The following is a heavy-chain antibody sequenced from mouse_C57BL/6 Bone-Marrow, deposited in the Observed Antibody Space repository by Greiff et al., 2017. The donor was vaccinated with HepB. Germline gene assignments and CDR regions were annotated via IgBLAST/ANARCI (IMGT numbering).Heavy chain of an antibody. Sequence: VASGGGLVKPGGSLKLSCAASGFTFSSYAMSWVRQTPAKRLEWVATISDGGSYTYYPDNVKGRFTIARDNAKNNLYLQMIHLKSEDTAMYYCASPSYYREAWFAYWGQGTLVTVSA. V-gene: IGHV5-4*01. CDR2: ISDGGSYT. D-gene: IGHD2-14*01. J-gene: IGHJ3*01. CDR1: GFTFSSYA. CDR3: ASPSYYREAWFAY.